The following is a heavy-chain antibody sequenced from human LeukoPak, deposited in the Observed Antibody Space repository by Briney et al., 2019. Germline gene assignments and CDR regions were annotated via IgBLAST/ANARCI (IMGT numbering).Heavy chain of an antibody. D-gene: IGHD6-19*01. CDR3: ANSDGSGWTYFDY. CDR2: IRYDGSNK. CDR1: GFTFSSYG. J-gene: IGHJ4*02. Sequence: GGSLRLSCAASGFTFSSYGMHWVRQAPGKGLEWVAFIRYDGSNKYYADSVKGRFTISRDNSKNTLYLQMNSLRAEDTAVYYCANSDGSGWTYFDYWGQGTLVTVSS. V-gene: IGHV3-30*02.